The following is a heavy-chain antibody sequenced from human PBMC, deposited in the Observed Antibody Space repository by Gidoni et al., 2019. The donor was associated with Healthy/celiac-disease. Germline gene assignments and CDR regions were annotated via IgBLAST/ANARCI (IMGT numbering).Heavy chain of an antibody. V-gene: IGHV3-48*01. Sequence: EVQLVESGGGLVQPGGSLRLSCAASGFTFSRYSMNWVRQAPGKGLEWVSYISSSSSTIYYADSVKGRFTISRDNAKNSLYLQMNSLRAEDTAVYYCARDKGSLVSTVTGWFDPWGQGTLVTVSS. CDR1: GFTFSRYS. CDR2: ISSSSSTI. CDR3: ARDKGSLVSTVTGWFDP. J-gene: IGHJ5*02. D-gene: IGHD4-17*01.